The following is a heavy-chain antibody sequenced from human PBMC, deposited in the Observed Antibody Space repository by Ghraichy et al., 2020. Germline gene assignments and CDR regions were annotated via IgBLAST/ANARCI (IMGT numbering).Heavy chain of an antibody. CDR3: ARDSEGCSGGSCYLKQGYYYYYYYMDV. D-gene: IGHD2-15*01. V-gene: IGHV3-30*04. Sequence: GGSLRLSCAASGFTFSSYAMHWVRQAPGKELEWVAVISYDGSNKYYADSVKGRFTISRDNSKNTLYLQMNSLRAEDTAVYYCARDSEGCSGGSCYLKQGYYYYYYYMDVWGKGTTVTVSS. J-gene: IGHJ6*03. CDR1: GFTFSSYA. CDR2: ISYDGSNK.